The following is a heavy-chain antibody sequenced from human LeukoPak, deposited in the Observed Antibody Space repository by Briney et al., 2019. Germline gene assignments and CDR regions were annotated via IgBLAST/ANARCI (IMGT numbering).Heavy chain of an antibody. CDR1: GFIFSNYA. V-gene: IGHV3-33*06. CDR3: AKGDREEVAGGTGFDY. Sequence: PGGSLRLSCAASGFIFSNYAMHWVRQAPGKGLEWVAVIWHDGRNEYYADSVKGRFTISRDTSKNTLSLQMNSLRLDDTAVYYCAKGDREEVAGGTGFDYWGQGTLVTVSS. J-gene: IGHJ4*02. D-gene: IGHD6-13*01. CDR2: IWHDGRNE.